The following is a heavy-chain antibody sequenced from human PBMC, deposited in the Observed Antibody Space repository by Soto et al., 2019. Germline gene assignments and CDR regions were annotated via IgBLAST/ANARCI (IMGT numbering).Heavy chain of an antibody. CDR3: AKDRWVYCSGGSCYSGVGY. V-gene: IGHV3-30*18. CDR2: ISYDGSNK. D-gene: IGHD2-15*01. CDR1: GFTFSSYG. Sequence: GGSLRLSCAASGFTFSSYGMHWVRQAPGKGLEWVAVISYDGSNKYYADSVKGRFTISRDNSKNTLYLQMNSLRAEDTAVYYCAKDRWVYCSGGSCYSGVGYWGQGTLVTVSS. J-gene: IGHJ4*02.